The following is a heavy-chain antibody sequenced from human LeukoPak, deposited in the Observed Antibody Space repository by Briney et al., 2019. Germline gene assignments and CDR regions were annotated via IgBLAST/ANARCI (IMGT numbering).Heavy chain of an antibody. J-gene: IGHJ4*02. V-gene: IGHV4-59*08. Sequence: PSETLSLTCSVSGGSFSGYYWSWIRQPPGQGLEWIGYIYYSGSTNYNPSLKSRVIISRDTSKNQFSLNLSSVTAADTAVYYCARGSTAGWLTGYWGQGTLVTVSS. CDR3: ARGSTAGWLTGY. CDR2: IYYSGST. D-gene: IGHD6-19*01. CDR1: GGSFSGYY.